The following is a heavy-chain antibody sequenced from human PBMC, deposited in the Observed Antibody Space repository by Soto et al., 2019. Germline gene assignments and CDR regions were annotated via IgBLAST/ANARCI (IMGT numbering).Heavy chain of an antibody. V-gene: IGHV4-31*03. CDR1: GGSISSGGYY. J-gene: IGHJ5*02. CDR2: IYYSGST. Sequence: QLLESGPGLVKPSQTLSLTCTVSGGSISSGGYYWSWIRQHPGKGLEWIGYIYYSGSTYYNPSLKSRVTISVDTSKNQFSLKLSSVTAADTAVYYCARVYMEGDPPQPHWFDPWGQGTLVTVSS. CDR3: ARVYMEGDPPQPHWFDP. D-gene: IGHD3-16*01.